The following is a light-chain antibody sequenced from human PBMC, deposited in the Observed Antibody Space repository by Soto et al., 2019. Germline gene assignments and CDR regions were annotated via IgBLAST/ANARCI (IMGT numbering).Light chain of an antibody. V-gene: IGKV1-39*01. CDR1: QSISSY. J-gene: IGKJ4*01. Sequence: DIQMNQSPSSLSASVVDTVTITSRASQSISSYLNWYQQKPGKEPKLLIYAASSLQSGVPSRFSGSGSGTDFTLTISSLQPEDFATYYCQQSYSTPLTFGGGTKVDIK. CDR2: AAS. CDR3: QQSYSTPLT.